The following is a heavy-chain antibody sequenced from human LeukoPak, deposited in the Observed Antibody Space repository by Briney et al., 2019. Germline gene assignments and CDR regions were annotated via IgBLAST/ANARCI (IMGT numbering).Heavy chain of an antibody. CDR1: GFTFSSYG. J-gene: IGHJ4*02. CDR2: IWYDGSNK. D-gene: IGHD1-7*01. CDR3: AREGITGTDFTFDY. Sequence: PGGSLTLSCAASGFTFSSYGMHWVRQAPGKGLEWVAVIWYDGSNKYYANSVKGRFTISRDNSKNTLYLQMNSLRAEDTAVYYCAREGITGTDFTFDYWGQGTLVTVSS. V-gene: IGHV3-33*01.